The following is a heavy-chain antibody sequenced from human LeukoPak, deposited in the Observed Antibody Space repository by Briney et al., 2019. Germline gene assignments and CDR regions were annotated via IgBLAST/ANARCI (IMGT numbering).Heavy chain of an antibody. CDR3: AKGRSYGAPFDY. CDR1: GFTFSNYW. D-gene: IGHD5-18*01. CDR2: IKYDGSEK. V-gene: IGHV3-7*01. J-gene: IGHJ4*02. Sequence: GGSLRLSCEASGFTFSNYWMSWVRQAPGKGLEWVANIKYDGSEKYYVDSVKGRFTISRDNGKNSLYVQMNSLSVEDTAVYYCAKGRSYGAPFDYWGQRTLVTVSS.